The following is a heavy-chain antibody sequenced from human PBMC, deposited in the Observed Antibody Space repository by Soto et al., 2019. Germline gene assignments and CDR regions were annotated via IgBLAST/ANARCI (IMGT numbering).Heavy chain of an antibody. D-gene: IGHD3-10*01. CDR2: IIPLFGTA. Sequence: QVQLVQSGAEVKKPGSSVKVSCKASGVTFSSETISWVRQAPGQGLEWVGGIIPLFGTANYAQKFQGRVTITADESTSTLYIELSSLRSDDTAVDYCATEWGYNPASPFDSWGQGTLVTVSS. CDR1: GVTFSSET. J-gene: IGHJ4*02. CDR3: ATEWGYNPASPFDS. V-gene: IGHV1-69*01.